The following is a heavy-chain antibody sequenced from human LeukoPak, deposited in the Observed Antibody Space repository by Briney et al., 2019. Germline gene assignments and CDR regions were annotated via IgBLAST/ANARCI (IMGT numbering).Heavy chain of an antibody. D-gene: IGHD3-10*01. V-gene: IGHV4-34*01. J-gene: IGHJ4*02. Sequence: SETLSLTCAVYGGSFSGYYWSWIRQPPGKGLEWIGEINHSGSTNYNPSLKSRVTISVDTSKNQFSLKLSSVTAADTAVYYCAREGAQRRRPYGSGSHYSPFDYWGQGTLVTVSS. CDR1: GGSFSGYY. CDR3: AREGAQRRRPYGSGSHYSPFDY. CDR2: INHSGST.